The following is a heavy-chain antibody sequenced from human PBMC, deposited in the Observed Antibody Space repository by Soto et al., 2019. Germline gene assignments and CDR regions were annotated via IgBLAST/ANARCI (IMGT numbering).Heavy chain of an antibody. CDR1: GGSISSYY. Sequence: SETLCLTCTVSGGSISSYYWSWIRQPPGKGLEWIGYIYYSGSTNYNPSLKSRVTISVDTSKNQFSLKLSSVTAADTAVYYCARRYGSAFDIWGQGTMVTVSS. CDR2: IYYSGST. V-gene: IGHV4-59*01. D-gene: IGHD3-10*01. CDR3: ARRYGSAFDI. J-gene: IGHJ3*02.